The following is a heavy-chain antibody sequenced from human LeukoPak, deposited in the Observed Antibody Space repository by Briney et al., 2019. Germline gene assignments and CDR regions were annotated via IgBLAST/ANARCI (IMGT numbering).Heavy chain of an antibody. J-gene: IGHJ4*02. D-gene: IGHD2-2*01. CDR1: GYTFTSYD. CDR3: ARDYCSSTSCLFDY. V-gene: IGHV1-2*06. Sequence: ASVKVSCKASGYTFTSYDFNWLRQATGQGLEWMGRINPNSGDTNYAQNFQGRVTMTRDTSINTAYMELSRLRSDDTAVYYCARDYCSSTSCLFDYWGQGTLVTVSS. CDR2: INPNSGDT.